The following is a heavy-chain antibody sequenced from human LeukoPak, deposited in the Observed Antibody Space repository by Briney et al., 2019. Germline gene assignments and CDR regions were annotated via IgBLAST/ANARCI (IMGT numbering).Heavy chain of an antibody. D-gene: IGHD3-16*01. CDR2: MNPNSGNT. J-gene: IGHJ6*03. Sequence: ASVKVTCKASGYTFTSYDINWVRLATGQGLEWMGWMNPNSGNTGYAQKFQGRVTITRNTSISTAYMELSSLRSEDTAVYYCARARGRVAYYYYYMDVWGKGTTVTVSS. CDR1: GYTFTSYD. CDR3: ARARGRVAYYYYYMDV. V-gene: IGHV1-8*03.